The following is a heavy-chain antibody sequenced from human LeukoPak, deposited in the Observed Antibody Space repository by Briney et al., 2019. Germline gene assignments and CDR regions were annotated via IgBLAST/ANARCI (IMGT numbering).Heavy chain of an antibody. CDR1: GFTFSGYW. D-gene: IGHD2/OR15-2a*01. V-gene: IGHV3-74*01. CDR3: ARAIGLDFDF. Sequence: GGSLSLSCAPSGFTFSGYWMHWVRQAPGKGLVWVSRINSDGSSTTYAYSVKGRFTISRDNAKNTLYLQMNSLRAEDTAMYYCARAIGLDFDFWGQGTLVTVSS. CDR2: INSDGSST. J-gene: IGHJ4*02.